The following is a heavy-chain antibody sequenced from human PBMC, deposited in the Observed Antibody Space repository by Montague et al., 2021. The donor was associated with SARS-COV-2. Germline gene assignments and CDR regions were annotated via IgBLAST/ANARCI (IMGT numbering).Heavy chain of an antibody. V-gene: IGHV4-39*01. CDR3: ARHVRSLMVRGPDFDC. D-gene: IGHD3-10*01. CDR2: IYYSGTT. J-gene: IGHJ4*02. CDR1: GVSISSYY. Sequence: SETLSLTCTVSGVSISSYYWGWIRQPPGKGLEWIGSIYYSGTTYYNPSLKSRVTISVDTSKNQFSLKLSSVTAAGTAVYYCARHVRSLMVRGPDFDCWGQGTLVTVSS.